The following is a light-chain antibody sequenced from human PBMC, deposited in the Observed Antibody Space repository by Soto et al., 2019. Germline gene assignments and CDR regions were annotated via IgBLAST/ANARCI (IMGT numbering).Light chain of an antibody. CDR2: EVS. V-gene: IGLV2-14*01. CDR1: SSDVGGHNY. J-gene: IGLJ2*01. CDR3: TSYTSSNTVV. Sequence: QSVLTQPASVSGSPGQSITISCTGTSSDVGGHNYVSWYQHHPGKAPKLMIYEVSSRPSGVSNRFSGSKSGNTASLTISGLQTEDEADYYCTSYTSSNTVVFGGGTKVTVL.